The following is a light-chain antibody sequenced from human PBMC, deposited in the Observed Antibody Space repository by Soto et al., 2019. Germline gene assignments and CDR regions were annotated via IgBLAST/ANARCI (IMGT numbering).Light chain of an antibody. CDR1: SSNIGTNT. CDR3: AAWEDSLNGFFL. V-gene: IGLV1-44*01. CDR2: NNN. Sequence: QSVLTQPPSASGTPGQRVTISCSGSSSNIGTNTVNWYLQLPGTAPKLLIYNNNQRPSGVPERFSGSKSGTSASLAISGLQSEHEASYYCAAWEDSLNGFFLFGSGTKVTVL. J-gene: IGLJ1*01.